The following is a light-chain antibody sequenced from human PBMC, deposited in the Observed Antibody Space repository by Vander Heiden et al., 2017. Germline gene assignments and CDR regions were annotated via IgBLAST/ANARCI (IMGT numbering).Light chain of an antibody. CDR1: QGISSY. V-gene: IGKV1-9*01. CDR2: AAS. CDR3: QQLNSYPPWT. J-gene: IGKJ1*01. Sequence: IQLTQSPSSLSASVGDRVTITCRASQGISSYLAWYQQKPGKAPKLLIYAASTLKSGVPSRFSGSGSGTDFTLTISSLQPEDFATYYCQQLNSYPPWTFGQGTKVEIK.